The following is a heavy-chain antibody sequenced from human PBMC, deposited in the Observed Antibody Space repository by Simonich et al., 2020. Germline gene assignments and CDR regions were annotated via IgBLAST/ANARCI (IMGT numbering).Heavy chain of an antibody. CDR1: GYTFTGYY. CDR3: ARDPVVPAAIRNAFDI. V-gene: IGHV1-2*02. J-gene: IGHJ3*02. D-gene: IGHD2-2*01. Sequence: QVQLVQSGAEVKKPGASVKVSCKASGYTFTGYYMHWVRQAPGQGLGGMGWLNPNGGGTTYARKVQGRVTRTRETSISTAYMELSRLRSDDTAVYYCARDPVVPAAIRNAFDIWGQGTMVTVSS. CDR2: LNPNGGGT.